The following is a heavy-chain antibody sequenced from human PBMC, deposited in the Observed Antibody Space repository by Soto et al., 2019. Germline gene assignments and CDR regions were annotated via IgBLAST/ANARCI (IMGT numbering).Heavy chain of an antibody. Sequence: QVQLQESGPGLVKPSQTLSLTCTVSGGSISSGWYYWSWIRQHPGTGLEWIGYIYYSGSTYYNPSLRSRVTISVDTSKNQFSLKLSSVTAADTAVYYCARVRKNDMVRGPWGQGTLVTVSS. CDR2: IYYSGST. J-gene: IGHJ5*02. D-gene: IGHD3-10*01. CDR1: GGSISSGWYY. V-gene: IGHV4-31*03. CDR3: ARVRKNDMVRGP.